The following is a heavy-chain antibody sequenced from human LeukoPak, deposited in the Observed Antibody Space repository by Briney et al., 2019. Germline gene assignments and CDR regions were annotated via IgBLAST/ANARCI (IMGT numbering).Heavy chain of an antibody. CDR2: IYDSGST. Sequence: PSETLSLTCTVSGGSIRSSYYYWGWIRQPPGEGLEWIVSIYDSGSTYYNPSLKSRVTISVDTSKNQFSLKLNSVTAADTAVYYCARLLPRRISSIAVAGNLGYFDSWGQGTLVTVSS. V-gene: IGHV4-39*01. CDR3: ARLLPRRISSIAVAGNLGYFDS. J-gene: IGHJ4*02. D-gene: IGHD6-19*01. CDR1: GGSIRSSYYY.